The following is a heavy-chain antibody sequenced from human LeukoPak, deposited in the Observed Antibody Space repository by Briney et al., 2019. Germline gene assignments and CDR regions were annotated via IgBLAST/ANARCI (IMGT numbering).Heavy chain of an antibody. D-gene: IGHD2-2*01. CDR2: IRYDGSNK. Sequence: GGSLRLSCAASGFTFSSYGMHWVRQAPGKGLEWVAFIRYDGSNKYYADSVKGRFTISRDNSKNTLYLQMNSLRGEDTAVYYCAKDSSTSVRAFDIWGQGTMVTVSS. CDR1: GFTFSSYG. CDR3: AKDSSTSVRAFDI. J-gene: IGHJ3*02. V-gene: IGHV3-30*02.